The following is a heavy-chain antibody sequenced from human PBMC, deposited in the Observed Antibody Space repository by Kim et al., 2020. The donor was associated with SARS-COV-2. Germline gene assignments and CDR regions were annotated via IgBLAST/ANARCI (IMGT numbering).Heavy chain of an antibody. D-gene: IGHD2-2*01. Sequence: SETLSLTCTVSGGSISSSSYHWGWIRQPPGKGLEWIGSIYYSGSTYYNPSLKSRVTISVDTSKNQFSLKLSSVTAADTAVYYCARVPVYCSSTSCYANWFDPWGQGTLVTVSS. CDR3: ARVPVYCSSTSCYANWFDP. V-gene: IGHV4-39*01. CDR2: IYYSGST. CDR1: GGSISSSSYH. J-gene: IGHJ5*02.